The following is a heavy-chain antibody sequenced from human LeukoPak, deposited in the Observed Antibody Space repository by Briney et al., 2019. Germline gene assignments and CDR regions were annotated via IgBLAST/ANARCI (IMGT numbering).Heavy chain of an antibody. Sequence: GRSLRLSCAASGFTLSSYAMHWVRQAPGKGLEWVAVISYDGSNKYYADSVKGRFTISRDNSKNTLYLQMNSLRAEDTAVYYCARGIQLWSGNWFDPWGQGTLVTVSS. CDR2: ISYDGSNK. CDR3: ARGIQLWSGNWFDP. J-gene: IGHJ5*02. D-gene: IGHD5-18*01. CDR1: GFTLSSYA. V-gene: IGHV3-30*04.